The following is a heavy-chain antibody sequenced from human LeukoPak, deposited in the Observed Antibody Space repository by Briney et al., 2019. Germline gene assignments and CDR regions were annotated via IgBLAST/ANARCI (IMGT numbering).Heavy chain of an antibody. J-gene: IGHJ3*02. CDR2: IYYSGST. Sequence: SETLSLTCTVSGGSISSSSYYWGWIRQPPRKGLEWIGSIYYSGSTYYNPSLKSRVTISVDTSKNQFSLKLSSVTAADTAVYYCARERDYYDSSGYSGDAFDIWGQGTMVTVSS. CDR1: GGSISSSSYY. CDR3: ARERDYYDSSGYSGDAFDI. D-gene: IGHD3-22*01. V-gene: IGHV4-39*07.